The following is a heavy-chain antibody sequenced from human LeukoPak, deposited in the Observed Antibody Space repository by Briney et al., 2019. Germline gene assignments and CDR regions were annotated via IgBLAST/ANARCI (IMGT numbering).Heavy chain of an antibody. CDR1: GGSISSYY. V-gene: IGHV4-59*06. D-gene: IGHD6-6*01. Sequence: PSETLSLTCTVSGGSISSYYWSWIRQHPGKGLEWIAYIYHSGGTYYNPSLKSRVTISIDTSENQFSLKLSSVTAADTAVYYCARGGSSSGLGSFDYWGQGTLVTVSS. CDR2: IYHSGGT. J-gene: IGHJ4*02. CDR3: ARGGSSSGLGSFDY.